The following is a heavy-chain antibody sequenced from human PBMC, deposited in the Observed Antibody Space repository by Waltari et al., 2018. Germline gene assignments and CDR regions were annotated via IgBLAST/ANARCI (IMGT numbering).Heavy chain of an antibody. D-gene: IGHD6-19*01. CDR1: GVTFSSYA. CDR3: ARALEGSGWSRYYYGMDV. V-gene: IGHV1-69*12. J-gene: IGHJ6*02. Sequence: QVQLVQSGAEVKKPGSSVKVSCKASGVTFSSYAVSWVRQAPGHGLEWRGGIIPIFGTANYAQKFQGRVTITADESTSTAYMELSSLRSEDTAVYYCARALEGSGWSRYYYGMDVWGQGTTVTVSS. CDR2: IIPIFGTA.